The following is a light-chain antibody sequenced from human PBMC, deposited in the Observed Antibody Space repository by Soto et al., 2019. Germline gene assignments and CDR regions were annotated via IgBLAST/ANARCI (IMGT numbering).Light chain of an antibody. J-gene: IGKJ1*01. CDR2: GAS. CDR3: QQYGSSPRT. CDR1: QSVSSN. V-gene: IGKV3-20*01. Sequence: VITQSPSTVSSPPGERPTLSCRASQSVSSNLAGYQQKPGQAPRLLIYGASTRATGIPDRFSGSGSGTDFTLTISRLEPEDFAVYYCQQYGSSPRTFGQGTKVDIK.